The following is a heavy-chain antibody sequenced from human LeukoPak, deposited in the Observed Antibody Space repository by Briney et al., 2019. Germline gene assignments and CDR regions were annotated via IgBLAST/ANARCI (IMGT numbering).Heavy chain of an antibody. CDR3: ARAGYYGGNSDAFDI. D-gene: IGHD4-23*01. V-gene: IGHV4-59*01. CDR2: IYYSGST. CDR1: GGSLSSYY. J-gene: IGHJ3*02. Sequence: PSETLSLTCTVSGGSLSSYYWSWIRQPPGKGLEWIGYIYYSGSTNYNPSLTSRVTISVDTSKNQSSLKLSSVTAADTAVYYCARAGYYGGNSDAFDIWGQGTMVTVSS.